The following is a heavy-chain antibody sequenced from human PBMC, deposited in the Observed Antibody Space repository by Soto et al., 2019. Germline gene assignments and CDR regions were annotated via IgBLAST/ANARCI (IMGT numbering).Heavy chain of an antibody. J-gene: IGHJ4*02. CDR2: ISAYNGNT. V-gene: IGHV1-18*01. CDR1: GYTFTSYG. D-gene: IGHD2-15*01. CDR3: ARVDCSGGSCYPTPDY. Sequence: ASVKVSCKASGYTFTSYGISWVRQAPGQGLEWMGWISAYNGNTNYAQKLQGRVTMTTDTSTSTAYMELRSLRSDDTAVYYCARVDCSGGSCYPTPDYWGKGTLVTVSS.